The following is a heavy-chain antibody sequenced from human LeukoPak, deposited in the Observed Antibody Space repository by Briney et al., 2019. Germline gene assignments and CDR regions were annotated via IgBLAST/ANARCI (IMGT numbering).Heavy chain of an antibody. J-gene: IGHJ4*02. D-gene: IGHD2-15*01. CDR2: IYYSGST. Sequence: SETLSLTCTVSGGSISSSSYYWGWIRQPPGKGLEWIGSIYYSGSTYYNPSLKSRVTISVDTSKSQFSLKLSSVTAADTAVYYCARAYSGSSGVFEFWGQGTLVTVSS. CDR3: ARAYSGSSGVFEF. CDR1: GGSISSSSYY. V-gene: IGHV4-39*01.